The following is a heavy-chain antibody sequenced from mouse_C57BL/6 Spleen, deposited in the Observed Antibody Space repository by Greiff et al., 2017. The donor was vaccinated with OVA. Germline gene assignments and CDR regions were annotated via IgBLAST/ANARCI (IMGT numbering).Heavy chain of an antibody. V-gene: IGHV1-64*01. J-gene: IGHJ1*03. CDR1: GYTFTSYW. Sequence: VQLQQPGAELVKPGASVKLSCKASGYTFTSYWMHWVKQRPGQGLEWIGMIHPNSGSTNYNEKFKSKATLTVDKSSSTAYMQLSSLTSEDSAVYYCASVYYGNPRYFDVWGTGTTVTVSS. D-gene: IGHD2-1*01. CDR2: IHPNSGST. CDR3: ASVYYGNPRYFDV.